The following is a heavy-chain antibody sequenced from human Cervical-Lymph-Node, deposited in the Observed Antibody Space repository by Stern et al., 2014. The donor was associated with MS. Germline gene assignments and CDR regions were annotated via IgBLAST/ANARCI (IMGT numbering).Heavy chain of an antibody. J-gene: IGHJ4*02. D-gene: IGHD1-1*01. CDR2: ISFDGSNK. CDR3: AKDQTETPWY. Sequence: QVQLVQSGGGVVQPGRSLRLSCAASGFTFSSYGMHWVRQAPGKGMEWEAVISFDGSNKYFADSVKGRFTISRDNSKNTLYLQMNSLRAEDTAVYYCAKDQTETPWYWGQGTLVTVSS. V-gene: IGHV3-30*18. CDR1: GFTFSSYG.